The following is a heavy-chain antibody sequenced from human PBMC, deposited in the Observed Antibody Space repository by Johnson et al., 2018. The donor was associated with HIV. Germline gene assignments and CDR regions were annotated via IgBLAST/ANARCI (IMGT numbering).Heavy chain of an antibody. D-gene: IGHD2-21*01. CDR1: GFTFRDYY. V-gene: IGHV3-11*04. J-gene: IGHJ3*02. CDR3: ARETAYCGGDCSGAFDI. Sequence: QVQLVESGGGLVQPGGSLRLSCAASGFTFRDYYMSWIRQAPGKGLEWVSYISGSGGTIYSADSVQGRFTISRDNARNSLYLQMNSLRAGDTAVYYCARETAYCGGDCSGAFDIWGQGTMVTVSS. CDR2: ISGSGGTI.